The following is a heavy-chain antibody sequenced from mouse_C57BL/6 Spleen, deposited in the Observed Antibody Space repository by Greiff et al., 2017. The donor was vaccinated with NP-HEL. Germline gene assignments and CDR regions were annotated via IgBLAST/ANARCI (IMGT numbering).Heavy chain of an antibody. D-gene: IGHD2-9*01. CDR3: ARPYYGYGGTLYAMDY. V-gene: IGHV1-55*01. Sequence: QVQLQQPGAELVKPGASVKMSCKASGYTFTSYWITWVKQRPGQGLEWIGDIYPGSGSTNYNEKFKSKATLTVDTSSSTAYMQLSSLTSEDSAVYYCARPYYGYGGTLYAMDYWGQGTSVTVSS. J-gene: IGHJ4*01. CDR2: IYPGSGST. CDR1: GYTFTSYW.